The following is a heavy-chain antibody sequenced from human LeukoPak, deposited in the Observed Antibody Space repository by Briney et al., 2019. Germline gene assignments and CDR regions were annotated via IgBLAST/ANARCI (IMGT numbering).Heavy chain of an antibody. J-gene: IGHJ4*02. CDR1: GFTFSRYW. CDR3: ARDDDWNYEDY. V-gene: IGHV3-7*01. CDR2: IKQDGSEK. D-gene: IGHD1-7*01. Sequence: GGSLRPSCAASGFTFSRYWMSWVRQAPGKGLQWVANIKQDGSEKYYVDSVKGRFIISRDNAKKSLYLQMNSLRAEDTAVYYCARDDDWNYEDYWGQGTLVTVSS.